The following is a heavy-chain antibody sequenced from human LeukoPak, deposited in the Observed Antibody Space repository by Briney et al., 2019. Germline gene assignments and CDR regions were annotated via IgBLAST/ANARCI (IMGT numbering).Heavy chain of an antibody. V-gene: IGHV3-23*01. CDR3: AKYPASGGYLDY. Sequence: GGSLRLSCAASGFTFSTYSMSWVRLAPGKGLEWVSGISGSGASTYYADSVKGRFTISRDNSKNTLYLQMNSLRAEDTAVFYCAKYPASGGYLDYWGQGTLVTVSS. CDR1: GFTFSTYS. CDR2: ISGSGAST. J-gene: IGHJ4*02. D-gene: IGHD6-13*01.